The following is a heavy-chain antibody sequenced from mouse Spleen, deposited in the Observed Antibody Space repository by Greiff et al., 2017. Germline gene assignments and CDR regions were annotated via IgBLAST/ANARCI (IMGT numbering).Heavy chain of an antibody. D-gene: IGHD4-1*02. CDR3: TSSQLGRGESDY. Sequence: EVQLQQSGAELVRPGASVKLSCTASGFNITDYYMHWVKQRPEQGLEWIGRIDPEDGDTEYAPKFQGKATMTADTSSNTAYLQLSSLTSEDTAVYYCTSSQLGRGESDYWGQGTTLTVSS. J-gene: IGHJ2*01. V-gene: IGHV14-1*01. CDR1: GFNITDYY. CDR2: IDPEDGDT.